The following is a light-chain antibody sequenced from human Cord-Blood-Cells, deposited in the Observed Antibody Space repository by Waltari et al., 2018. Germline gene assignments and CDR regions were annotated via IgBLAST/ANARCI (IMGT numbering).Light chain of an antibody. CDR1: SGINVGTYR. CDR2: YKSDSDK. Sequence: QAVLTQPSSLSASPGASASLTCTLRSGINVGTYRIYWYQQNPGSPPQYLLRYKSDSDKQQGSGVPSRFSGSKDASANAGIVLISGLQSEDEADYYCMIWHSSAWVFGGGTKLTVL. J-gene: IGLJ3*02. V-gene: IGLV5-45*02. CDR3: MIWHSSAWV.